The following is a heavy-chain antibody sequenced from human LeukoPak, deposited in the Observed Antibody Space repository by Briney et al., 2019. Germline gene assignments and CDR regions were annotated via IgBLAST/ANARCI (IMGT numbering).Heavy chain of an antibody. Sequence: GGSLRLSCAASGFTFSSYGMHWVRQAPGKGLEWVAVVSYDGSNKYYADSVKGRFTISRDNSENTVYLQMSSLRAEDTAVYYCARAGRGLAASDWGQGTLVTVSS. J-gene: IGHJ4*02. D-gene: IGHD3/OR15-3a*01. V-gene: IGHV3-30*03. CDR3: ARAGRGLAASD. CDR2: VSYDGSNK. CDR1: GFTFSSYG.